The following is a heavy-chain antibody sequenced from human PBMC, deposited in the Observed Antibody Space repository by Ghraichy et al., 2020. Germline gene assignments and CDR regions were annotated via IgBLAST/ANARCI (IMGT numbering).Heavy chain of an antibody. D-gene: IGHD2-8*01. CDR2: ISGYSGNT. CDR3: ARDWGRHCSNGVCQGNYYGMDV. Sequence: ASVKVSCKASGYTFTTYGISWVRQAPGQGLEWMGWISGYSGNTYYAQKIQDRVTMTTDTSTSTAYMELRSLRSDDTAVYHCARDWGRHCSNGVCQGNYYGMDVWGQGTTVTVSS. CDR1: GYTFTTYG. J-gene: IGHJ6*02. V-gene: IGHV1-18*04.